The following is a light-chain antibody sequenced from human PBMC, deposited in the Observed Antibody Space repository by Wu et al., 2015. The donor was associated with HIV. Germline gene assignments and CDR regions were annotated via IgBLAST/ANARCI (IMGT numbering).Light chain of an antibody. J-gene: IGKJ3*01. CDR1: HDITKS. CDR3: QHYYNLPPT. V-gene: IGKV1-33*01. CDR2: DAA. Sequence: IQMTQSPSSVSASIGDRVTISCQASHDITKSLNWYQQKPGKAPKFLIYDAANLAAGVPSRFSGSGSGTNFTFTITNLQPEDIATFFCQHYYNLPPTFGPWDQSGY.